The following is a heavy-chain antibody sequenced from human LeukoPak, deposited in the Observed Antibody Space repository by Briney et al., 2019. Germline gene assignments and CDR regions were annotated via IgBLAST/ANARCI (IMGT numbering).Heavy chain of an antibody. Sequence: PGGSLRLSCAASGFTFSSYGMHWVRQAPGKGLEWVAVISYDGSNKYYADSVKGRFTISRDNSKNTLYLQMNSLRAEDTAVYYCAKDGSGWYREYFQHWGQGTLVTVSS. D-gene: IGHD6-19*01. V-gene: IGHV3-30*18. J-gene: IGHJ1*01. CDR1: GFTFSSYG. CDR3: AKDGSGWYREYFQH. CDR2: ISYDGSNK.